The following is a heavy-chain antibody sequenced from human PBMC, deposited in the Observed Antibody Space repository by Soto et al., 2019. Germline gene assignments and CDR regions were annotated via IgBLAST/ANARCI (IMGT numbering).Heavy chain of an antibody. J-gene: IGHJ4*02. Sequence: GGSLRLSCAAAGFTFISYSMSWVRQAPGKGLEWVSVIYSGGSTYYADSVKGRFTISRDNSKNTLYLQMNSLRAEDTAVYYCARNYYDSGGGFDYWGQGTLVTVSS. CDR3: ARNYYDSGGGFDY. D-gene: IGHD3-22*01. CDR1: GFTFISYS. CDR2: IYSGGST. V-gene: IGHV3-53*01.